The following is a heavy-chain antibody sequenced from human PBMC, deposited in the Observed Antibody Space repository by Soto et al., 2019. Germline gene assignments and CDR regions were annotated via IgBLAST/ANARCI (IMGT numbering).Heavy chain of an antibody. J-gene: IGHJ5*02. D-gene: IGHD3-22*01. V-gene: IGHV4-34*01. CDR1: GGSFSGYY. CDR3: ARGVGAMIVVVHLARFDP. Sequence: PSETLSLTCAVYGGSFSGYYWSWIRQPPGKGLEWIGEINHSGSTNYNPSLKSRVTIPVDTSKNQFSLKLSSVTAADTAVYYCARGVGAMIVVVHLARFDPWGQGTLVTVSS. CDR2: INHSGST.